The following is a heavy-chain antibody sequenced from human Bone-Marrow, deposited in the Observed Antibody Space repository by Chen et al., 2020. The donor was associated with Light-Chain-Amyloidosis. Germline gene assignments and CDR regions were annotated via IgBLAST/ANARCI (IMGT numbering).Heavy chain of an antibody. CDR2: ISYDGSNK. J-gene: IGHJ4*02. Sequence: QVQLVESGGGVVQPGRSLRLSCAASGFTFSSDGMHWVRQAPGKGLEWVAVISYDGSNKYYADSVKGRFTISRDNSKNTLYLQMNSLRAEDTAVYYCAKGTTFDYWGQGTLVTVSS. D-gene: IGHD2-2*01. CDR3: AKGTTFDY. V-gene: IGHV3-30*18. CDR1: GFTFSSDG.